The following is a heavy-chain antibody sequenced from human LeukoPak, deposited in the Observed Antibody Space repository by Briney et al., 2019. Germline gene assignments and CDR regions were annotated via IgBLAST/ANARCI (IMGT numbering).Heavy chain of an antibody. CDR3: ARGGSYFDISGYYFY. CDR1: GFSFSSYW. Sequence: GGSLRLSCAASGFSFSSYWMHWVRQAPGKGLVWVSRINIDGSTTTYADSVKGRFTISRDNSKNTLYLQMNSLRTEDTAVYYCARGGSYFDISGYYFYWGQGTLVTVSS. J-gene: IGHJ4*02. D-gene: IGHD3-22*01. V-gene: IGHV3-74*01. CDR2: INIDGSTT.